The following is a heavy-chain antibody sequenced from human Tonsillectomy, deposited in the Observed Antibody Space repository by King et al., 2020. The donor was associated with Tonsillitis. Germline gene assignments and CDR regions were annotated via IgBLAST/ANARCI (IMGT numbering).Heavy chain of an antibody. CDR3: ARGGVGYSGYDGAFDI. Sequence: VQLVESGVGVVQPGRSLRLSCTASAFDFSSFAMHWVRQAPGKGLEWLAIIWFHGNNKYYADFVKGRFTISRDNSKSTLYLQMNSLRAEDTAVYYCARGGVGYSGYDGAFDIWGQGTMVTVSS. J-gene: IGHJ3*02. V-gene: IGHV3-33*08. CDR2: IWFHGNNK. CDR1: AFDFSSFA. D-gene: IGHD5-12*01.